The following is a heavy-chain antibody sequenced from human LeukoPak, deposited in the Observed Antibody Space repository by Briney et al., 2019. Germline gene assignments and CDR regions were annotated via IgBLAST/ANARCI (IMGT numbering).Heavy chain of an antibody. J-gene: IGHJ5*02. V-gene: IGHV4-59*08. Sequence: SETLSLTCTVSGGSISSYYWSWIRQPPGKGLEWIGYIYYSGSTNYNPSLKSRVTISVDTSKNQFSLKLSSVTAADTAVYYCAGHGYSGYDSNWFDPWGQGTLVTVSS. CDR1: GGSISSYY. CDR3: AGHGYSGYDSNWFDP. CDR2: IYYSGST. D-gene: IGHD5-12*01.